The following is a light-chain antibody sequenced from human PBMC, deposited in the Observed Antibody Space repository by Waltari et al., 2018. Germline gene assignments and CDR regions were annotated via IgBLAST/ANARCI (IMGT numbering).Light chain of an antibody. Sequence: SYVLTQPPSLTVAPGQPATFTCGGDKIGSQGVHWFQQKPGQAPILVVYEDRDRPSGIPDRFSGSKSGNTATLTIRRVEAGDEADYSCQVWNADTDHPWVFGGGTKLTVL. CDR1: KIGSQG. J-gene: IGLJ3*02. CDR3: QVWNADTDHPWV. CDR2: EDR. V-gene: IGLV3-21*02.